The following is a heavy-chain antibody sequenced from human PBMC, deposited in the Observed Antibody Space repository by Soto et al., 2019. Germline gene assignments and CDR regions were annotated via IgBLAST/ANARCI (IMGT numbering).Heavy chain of an antibody. CDR2: ISYDGSNK. D-gene: IGHD2-2*01. CDR3: ARDPTPAVVPAIHFDY. CDR1: GFTFSSYA. J-gene: IGHJ4*02. V-gene: IGHV3-30-3*01. Sequence: GGSLRLSFATSGFTFSSYAMHWVRQAPGKGLEWVAVISYDGSNKYYADSVKGRFTISRDNSKNTLYLQMNSLRAEDTAVYYCARDPTPAVVPAIHFDYWGQGTLVTVSS.